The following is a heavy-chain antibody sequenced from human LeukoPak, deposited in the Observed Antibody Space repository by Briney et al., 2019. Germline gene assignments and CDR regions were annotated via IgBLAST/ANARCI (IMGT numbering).Heavy chain of an antibody. CDR1: GFPFSSYA. D-gene: IGHD5-18*01. V-gene: IGHV3-30*04. Sequence: GSLGLSLAASGFPFSSYAMHWVRPAPGKGLEWVAVISYDGSNKYYADSVKGRFTISRDNSKNTLYLQMNSLRAEDTAVYYCARDLMGIQLWLGYWGQGTLVTVSS. CDR3: ARDLMGIQLWLGY. J-gene: IGHJ4*02. CDR2: ISYDGSNK.